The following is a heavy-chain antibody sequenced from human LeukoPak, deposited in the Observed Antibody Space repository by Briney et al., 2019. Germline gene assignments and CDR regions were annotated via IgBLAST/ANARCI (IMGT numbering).Heavy chain of an antibody. J-gene: IGHJ4*02. D-gene: IGHD4-23*01. V-gene: IGHV4-39*01. Sequence: SETLSLTCTVSGGSISSSSYYWGWIRQPPGKGPEWIGSIYYSGSTYYNPPLKSRVTISVDTSKNQFSLKLSSVTAADTAVYYCARQGLDGGAFYWGQGTLVTVSS. CDR1: GGSISSSSYY. CDR2: IYYSGST. CDR3: ARQGLDGGAFY.